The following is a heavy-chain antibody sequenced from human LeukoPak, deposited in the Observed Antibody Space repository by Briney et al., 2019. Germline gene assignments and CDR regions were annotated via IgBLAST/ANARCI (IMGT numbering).Heavy chain of an antibody. CDR3: AKGLHYSDASGLFDY. CDR1: GFTFSNYA. Sequence: GGSLRLSCAASGFTFSNYAMSWVRQAPGKGLEWVSGISGSAGNTYYADSVKGRFTISRDISKNTLFLQMNSLRAADMATYYCAKGLHYSDASGLFDYWGQGTLVTVSS. CDR2: ISGSAGNT. V-gene: IGHV3-23*01. J-gene: IGHJ4*02. D-gene: IGHD3-22*01.